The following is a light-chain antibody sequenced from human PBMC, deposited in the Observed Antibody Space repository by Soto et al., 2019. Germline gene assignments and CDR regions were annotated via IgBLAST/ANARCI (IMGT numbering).Light chain of an antibody. J-gene: IGLJ3*02. V-gene: IGLV1-47*01. CDR3: AAWDDSLSGWV. Sequence: QAVVTQPPSASGTPGQRVTISCSGSSSNIVTNHVYWYQHLPGTAPKLLIYRNSLRPSGVPDRCSGSKSGTSASLAISGIRSEDEADYYCAAWDDSLSGWVFGGGTKLTVL. CDR2: RNS. CDR1: SSNIVTNH.